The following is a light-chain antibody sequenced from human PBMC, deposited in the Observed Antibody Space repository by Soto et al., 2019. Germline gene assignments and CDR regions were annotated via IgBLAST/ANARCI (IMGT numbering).Light chain of an antibody. V-gene: IGLV1-40*01. Sequence: QSVLTQPPSVSGAPGQRVTISCTGSSSNIGAGYDVHWYQHLPGTAPKLLMFRTNRPSGVPDRFSGSKSGTSASLAITGLQAEDEAEYYCQSFDSSLGGDVVFGGGTKLTVL. CDR3: QSFDSSLGGDVV. J-gene: IGLJ2*01. CDR2: RT. CDR1: SSNIGAGYD.